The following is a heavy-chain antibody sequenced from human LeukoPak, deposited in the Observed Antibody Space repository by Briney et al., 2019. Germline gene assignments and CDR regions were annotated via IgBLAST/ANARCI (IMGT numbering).Heavy chain of an antibody. V-gene: IGHV3-21*01. Sequence: GGSLRLSCAASGFTFSSYSVNWVRQAPGKGLEWVSSISSSSSYIYYADSVKGRFTISRDNAKNSLYLRMNSLRAEDTAVYYCARDQSGSYPKDYWGQGTLVTVSS. CDR3: ARDQSGSYPKDY. CDR2: ISSSSSYI. J-gene: IGHJ4*02. CDR1: GFTFSSYS. D-gene: IGHD1-26*01.